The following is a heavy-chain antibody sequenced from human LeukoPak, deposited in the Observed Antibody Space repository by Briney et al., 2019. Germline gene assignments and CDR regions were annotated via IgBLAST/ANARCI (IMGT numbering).Heavy chain of an antibody. Sequence: PGGSLRLSCAASGFTFSSYSMNWVRQAPGKGLEWVSYISSSSSTIYYADSVKGRFTISRDNAKNSLYLQMNSLRAEDTAVYYCARDRYYYGSGSYLTNDYWGQGTLVPVSS. V-gene: IGHV3-48*04. J-gene: IGHJ4*02. CDR2: ISSSSSTI. D-gene: IGHD3-10*01. CDR1: GFTFSSYS. CDR3: ARDRYYYGSGSYLTNDY.